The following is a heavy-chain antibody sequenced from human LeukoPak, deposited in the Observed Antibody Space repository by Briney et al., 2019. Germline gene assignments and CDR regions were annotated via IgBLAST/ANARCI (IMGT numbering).Heavy chain of an antibody. Sequence: GGSLRLSCAASGFIFGSYPMSWVRQAPGKGLEWVSAISGTAENTYYADSVKGRFSISRDNSRNTVHLQMNSLRPEDTAVYYCANQRGGSWGQGTLVTVSS. V-gene: IGHV3-23*01. CDR1: GFIFGSYP. CDR3: ANQRGGS. CDR2: ISGTAENT. D-gene: IGHD3-10*01. J-gene: IGHJ5*02.